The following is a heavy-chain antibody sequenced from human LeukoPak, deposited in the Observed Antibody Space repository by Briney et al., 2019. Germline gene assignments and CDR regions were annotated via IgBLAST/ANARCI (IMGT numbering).Heavy chain of an antibody. V-gene: IGHV1-69*05. CDR2: IIPIFGTA. Sequence: EASVKVSCKASGGTFSSYAISWVRQAPGQGLEGMGGIIPIFGTANYAQKFQGRFTITTDESTSTAYMELSSLRSEDTAVSYCAGAAYYYDSSGYGFDYWGQGTLVTVSS. CDR3: AGAAYYYDSSGYGFDY. J-gene: IGHJ4*02. D-gene: IGHD3-22*01. CDR1: GGTFSSYA.